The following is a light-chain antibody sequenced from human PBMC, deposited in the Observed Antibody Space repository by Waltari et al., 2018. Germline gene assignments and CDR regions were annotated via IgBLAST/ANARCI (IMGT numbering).Light chain of an antibody. CDR2: AAS. V-gene: IGKV1-NL1*01. J-gene: IGKJ5*01. Sequence: DIQMTQSPSSLSASVGHRVTITCRASENIKNALAWYHQKPGKAPKLLVYAASKLESGVPSKFSGSGSGTDYSLTISDLQLEDFATYYCQQYYTTPSITFGQGTRLEIK. CDR3: QQYYTTPSIT. CDR1: ENIKNA.